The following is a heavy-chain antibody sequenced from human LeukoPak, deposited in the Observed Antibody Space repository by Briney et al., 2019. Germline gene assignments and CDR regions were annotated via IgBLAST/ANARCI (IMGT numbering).Heavy chain of an antibody. Sequence: PGESLQISCKGSGSSFTSYWIGWVRQLPGKGLEWMGIIYPGDSDTRYSPSFQGQVTISADKSISTAYLQWSSLKASDTAMYYCATYYGDYELAAAFDIWGQGTMVTVSS. CDR3: ATYYGDYELAAAFDI. CDR2: IYPGDSDT. J-gene: IGHJ3*02. CDR1: GSSFTSYW. D-gene: IGHD4-17*01. V-gene: IGHV5-51*01.